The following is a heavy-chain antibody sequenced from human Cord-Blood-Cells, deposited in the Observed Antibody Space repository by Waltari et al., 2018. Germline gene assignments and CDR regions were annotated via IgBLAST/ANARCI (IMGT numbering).Heavy chain of an antibody. CDR1: GYTFTSYY. J-gene: IGHJ3*02. D-gene: IGHD6-13*01. CDR3: ARFGPGIAAAGTTFDI. V-gene: IGHV1-46*01. CDR2: IKPSGGST. Sequence: QVQLVQSGAEVKKPGASVKVSCKASGYTFTSYYMHWVRQAPGQGLEWMGIIKPSGGSTRYAQKFQGRVTMTRDTSTSTVYMELGSLRSEDTAVYYCARFGPGIAAAGTTFDIWGQGTMVTVSS.